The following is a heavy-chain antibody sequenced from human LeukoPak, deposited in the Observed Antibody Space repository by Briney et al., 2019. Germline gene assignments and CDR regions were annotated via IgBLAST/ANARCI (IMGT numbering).Heavy chain of an antibody. J-gene: IGHJ3*02. CDR2: ISSSGSTI. D-gene: IGHD3-10*01. CDR1: GFTLSDYY. CDR3: ARTMVRGVKFALHDAFDI. Sequence: GGSLRLSCAASGFTLSDYYMNWIRQAPGKGLGWVSYISSSGSTIYYADSVRGRFTISRDNAKNSLYLQMNSLRAEDTAVYYCARTMVRGVKFALHDAFDIWGQGTMVTVSS. V-gene: IGHV3-11*01.